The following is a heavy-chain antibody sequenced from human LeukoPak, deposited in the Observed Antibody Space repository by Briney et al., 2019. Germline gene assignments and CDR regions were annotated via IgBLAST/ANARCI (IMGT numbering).Heavy chain of an antibody. Sequence: SETLSLTCAVYGGSFSGYYWSWIRQPPGKGLEWIGEINHSGSTNYNPSLKSRVTISVDTSKNQFSLKLSSVTAADTAVYYCARGVRNWNCYSRNWFDPWGQGTLVTVSS. CDR1: GGSFSGYY. CDR3: ARGVRNWNCYSRNWFDP. CDR2: INHSGST. J-gene: IGHJ5*02. D-gene: IGHD1-7*01. V-gene: IGHV4-34*01.